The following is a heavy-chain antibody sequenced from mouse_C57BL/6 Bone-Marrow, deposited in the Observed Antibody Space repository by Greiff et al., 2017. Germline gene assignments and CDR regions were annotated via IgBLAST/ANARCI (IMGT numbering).Heavy chain of an antibody. CDR3: ARHVTGTYFDV. J-gene: IGHJ1*03. Sequence: EVQRVESGGDLVKPGGSLKLSCAASGFTFSSYGMSWVRQTPDKRLEWVATISSGGSYTYYPDSVKGRFTISRDNAKNTLYLQMSSLTSADTAMYYCARHVTGTYFDVWGTGTTVTVSS. D-gene: IGHD4-1*01. CDR1: GFTFSSYG. V-gene: IGHV5-6*01. CDR2: ISSGGSYT.